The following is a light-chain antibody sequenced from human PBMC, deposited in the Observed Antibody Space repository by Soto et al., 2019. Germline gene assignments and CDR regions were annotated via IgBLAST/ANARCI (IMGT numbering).Light chain of an antibody. CDR1: SSNIGAEYD. CDR2: GDN. CDR3: QSYDSNLTTFV. V-gene: IGLV1-40*01. Sequence: QSVLTQPPSVSGAPGQRVAISCTGSSSNIGAEYDVHWYQQLPGTAPKRLIYGDNNRPSGVPDRFSGSKSGTSASLAITGLQPEDEADYYCQSYDSNLTTFVFGTGTKLTVL. J-gene: IGLJ1*01.